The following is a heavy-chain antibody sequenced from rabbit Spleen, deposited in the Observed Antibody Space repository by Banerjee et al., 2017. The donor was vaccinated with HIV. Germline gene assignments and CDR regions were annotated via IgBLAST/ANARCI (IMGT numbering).Heavy chain of an antibody. D-gene: IGHD4-2*01. CDR2: IYTGSSGST. CDR1: GFSFSSGYY. Sequence: QQLVESGGGLVKPGASLTLTCTASGFSFSSGYYMCWVRQAPGKGLEWIACIYTGSSGSTYYASWAKGRFTISKTSSTTVTLQMTSLTAADTATYFCARGGNGGTTTYVWGPGTLVTVS. CDR3: ARGGNGGTTTYV. V-gene: IGHV1S40*01. J-gene: IGHJ4*01.